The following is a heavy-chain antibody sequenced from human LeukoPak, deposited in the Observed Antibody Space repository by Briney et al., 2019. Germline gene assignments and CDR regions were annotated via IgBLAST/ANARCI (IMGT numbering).Heavy chain of an antibody. V-gene: IGHV3-30*04. J-gene: IGHJ4*02. CDR2: ISYDGSNK. CDR1: GFTFSSYA. D-gene: IGHD3-22*01. CDR3: AKYSIHYYDSSGHLDY. Sequence: GGSLRLSCAASGFTFSSYAMHWVRQAPGKGLEWVAVISYDGSNKYYADSVKGRFTISRDNSKNTLYLQMNSLRAEDTAVYYCAKYSIHYYDSSGHLDYWGQGTLVTVSS.